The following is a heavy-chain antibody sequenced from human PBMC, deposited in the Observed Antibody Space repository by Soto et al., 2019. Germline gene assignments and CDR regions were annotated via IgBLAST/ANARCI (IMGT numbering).Heavy chain of an antibody. Sequence: SETLSLTCTVSGGSISSYYWSWIRQPPGKGLEWIGYIYYSGSTNYNPSLKSRVTISVDTSKNQFSLKLSSVTAADTAVYYCARHWDSGYDFFDYWGQGTLVTVSS. CDR3: ARHWDSGYDFFDY. V-gene: IGHV4-59*08. CDR1: GGSISSYY. D-gene: IGHD5-12*01. CDR2: IYYSGST. J-gene: IGHJ4*02.